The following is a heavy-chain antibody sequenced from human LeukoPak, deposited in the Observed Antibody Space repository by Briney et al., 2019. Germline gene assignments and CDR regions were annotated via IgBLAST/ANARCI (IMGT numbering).Heavy chain of an antibody. J-gene: IGHJ4*02. CDR1: GVTVSSNY. D-gene: IGHD4-23*01. Sequence: GGSLRLSCAASGVTVSSNYMSWVRQAPGKGLEWVSVLYSDGSTNYADSVKGRFTIYRDNTKNTLYLQMNSLRAEDTAVYFCARRPDYGGTPTFDHWGQGTLVTVSS. V-gene: IGHV3-66*01. CDR3: ARRPDYGGTPTFDH. CDR2: LYSDGST.